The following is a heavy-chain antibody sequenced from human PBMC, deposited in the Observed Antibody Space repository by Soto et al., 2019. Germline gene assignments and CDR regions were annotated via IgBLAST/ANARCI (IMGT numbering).Heavy chain of an antibody. J-gene: IGHJ4*02. D-gene: IGHD6-25*01. CDR3: AKGSASGSPYYFDC. Sequence: GGSLRLSCAASGFTFSSYAMSWVRQAPGKGLEWVSAISGSGGSTYHADSVKGRFTISRDNSKDTLSMQMNNLRAEDTAVYYCAKGSASGSPYYFDCWGQGALVTVSS. CDR2: ISGSGGST. CDR1: GFTFSSYA. V-gene: IGHV3-23*01.